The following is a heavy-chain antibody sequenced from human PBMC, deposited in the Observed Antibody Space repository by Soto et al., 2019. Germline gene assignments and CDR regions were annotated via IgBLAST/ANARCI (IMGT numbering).Heavy chain of an antibody. V-gene: IGHV1-3*01. Sequence: ASVKFSCKASGYTFTSYSMHWVRQAPGQRLEWMGWINAGNGNTKYSQKFQGRVTITRDTSASTAYMELSSLRSEDTAVYYCARDLGGWPDYWGQGTLVTSPQ. CDR2: INAGNGNT. CDR1: GYTFTSYS. CDR3: ARDLGGWPDY. J-gene: IGHJ4*02. D-gene: IGHD2-15*01.